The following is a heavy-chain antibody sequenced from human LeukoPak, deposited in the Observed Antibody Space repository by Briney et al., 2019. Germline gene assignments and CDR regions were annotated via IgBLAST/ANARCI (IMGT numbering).Heavy chain of an antibody. CDR2: IIPILGIA. V-gene: IGHV1-69*04. CDR1: GGTFSSYA. CDR3: ARTVARENDAFDI. D-gene: IGHD5-24*01. J-gene: IGHJ3*02. Sequence: SVKVSCKASGGTFSSYAISWVRQAPGQGLEWMGRIIPILGIANYAQKFQGRVTITADKSTSTAYMELSSLRSEDTAVYYCARTVARENDAFDIWGQGTMVTVSS.